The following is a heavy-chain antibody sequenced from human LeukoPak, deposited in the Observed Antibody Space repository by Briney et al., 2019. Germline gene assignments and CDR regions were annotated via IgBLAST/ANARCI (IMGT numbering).Heavy chain of an antibody. V-gene: IGHV3-30*18. J-gene: IGHJ4*02. CDR3: AKVRWDNSGWYYLDT. CDR2: ISYHGINE. D-gene: IGHD6-19*01. Sequence: PGRSLRLSCAASGFSFSDYNMHWVRQAPGKGLEWMAVISYHGINEYYADSVKGRFTISRDNSKSMLHLQMNSLRAEDTAVYYCAKVRWDNSGWYYLDTWGQGTLLTVSS. CDR1: GFSFSDYN.